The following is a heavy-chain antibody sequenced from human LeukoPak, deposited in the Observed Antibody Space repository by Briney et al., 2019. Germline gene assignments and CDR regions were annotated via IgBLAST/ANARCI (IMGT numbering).Heavy chain of an antibody. V-gene: IGHV1-24*01. CDR1: GYTLTEFS. Sequence: GASVKVSCKFSGYTLTEFSMHWVRQAPGKGLEWMGGFDPEDGETIYAQKFQGRVTMTEDTSTDTAYMELSSLRSEDTAVYYCATGLSYYDFWSGRIYWGQGTLVTVS. CDR2: FDPEDGET. D-gene: IGHD3-3*01. J-gene: IGHJ4*02. CDR3: ATGLSYYDFWSGRIY.